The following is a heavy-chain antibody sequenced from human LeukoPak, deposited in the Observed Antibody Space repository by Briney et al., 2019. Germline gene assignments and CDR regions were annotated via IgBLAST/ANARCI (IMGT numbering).Heavy chain of an antibody. CDR1: GFTFSSYA. CDR2: ISGSGGST. D-gene: IGHD3-10*01. V-gene: IGHV3-23*01. Sequence: GGSLRLSCAASGFTFSSYAMSWVRQAPGKGLEWVSAISGSGGSTYYADSVKGRFTISRDNSKNTLYLQMNSLRAEDTAVYYCAKSPSYYYGSGSYKYYYYYMDAWGKGTTVTVSS. CDR3: AKSPSYYYGSGSYKYYYYYMDA. J-gene: IGHJ6*03.